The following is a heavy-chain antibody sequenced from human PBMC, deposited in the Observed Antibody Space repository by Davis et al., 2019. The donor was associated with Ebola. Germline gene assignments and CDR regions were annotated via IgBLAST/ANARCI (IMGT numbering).Heavy chain of an antibody. J-gene: IGHJ4*02. CDR1: GYTFTSYY. D-gene: IGHD6-19*01. Sequence: AASVKVSCRASGYTFTSYYMHWVRQVPGQGLEWMGIINPSGGSTSYAQKFQGRVTMTRDTSTSTVYMELSSLRSEDTAVYYCARDPRIAVAGTAYFDYWGQGTLVTVSS. V-gene: IGHV1-46*01. CDR3: ARDPRIAVAGTAYFDY. CDR2: INPSGGST.